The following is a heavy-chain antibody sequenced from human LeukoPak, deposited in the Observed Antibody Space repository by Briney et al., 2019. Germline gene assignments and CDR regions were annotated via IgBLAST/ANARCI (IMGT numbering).Heavy chain of an antibody. J-gene: IGHJ4*02. CDR1: GGTFSSYA. Sequence: SVKVSCKASGGTFSSYAIIWVRQAPGQGLEWMGRIIPILGIANYAQKFQGRVTITADKSTSTAYMELSSLRSEDTAVYYCARDLPLTTVTTLTDYWGQGTLVTVSS. CDR3: ARDLPLTTVTTLTDY. D-gene: IGHD4-17*01. CDR2: IIPILGIA. V-gene: IGHV1-69*04.